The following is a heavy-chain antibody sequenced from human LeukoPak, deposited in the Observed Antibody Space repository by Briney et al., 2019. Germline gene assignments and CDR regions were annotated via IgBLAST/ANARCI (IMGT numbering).Heavy chain of an antibody. CDR2: ISGSGGSK. Sequence: GGSLSLSCAASGFTFSGYAWSWVRQAPGKGLEWVSAISGSGGSKYYADPVKGRFTTVRDNSKNTLYLQMNSLRAEGTAVYYCAGDKTTGVWYEFDYWGQGTLVTVSS. D-gene: IGHD6-19*01. J-gene: IGHJ4*02. CDR1: GFTFSGYA. CDR3: AGDKTTGVWYEFDY. V-gene: IGHV3-23*01.